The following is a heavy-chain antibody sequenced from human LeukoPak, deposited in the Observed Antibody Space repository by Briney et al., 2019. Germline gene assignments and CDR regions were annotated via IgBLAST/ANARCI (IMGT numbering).Heavy chain of an antibody. CDR1: GYTFTGYY. Sequence: ASVKVSCKASGYTFTGYYMHWVRQAPGQGLEWMGWINPNSGGTNYAQKFQGRVTMTRDTSISTAYMELSRLRSDDTAVYYCARRIVVVPAAMPFNALLDDYGGQGTLVTVSS. CDR3: ARRIVVVPAAMPFNALLDDY. CDR2: INPNSGGT. D-gene: IGHD2-2*01. J-gene: IGHJ4*02. V-gene: IGHV1-2*02.